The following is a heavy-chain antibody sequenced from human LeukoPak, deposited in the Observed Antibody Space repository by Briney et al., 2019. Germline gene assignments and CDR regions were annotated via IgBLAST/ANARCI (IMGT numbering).Heavy chain of an antibody. CDR2: IYPGDSDT. V-gene: IGHV5-51*01. CDR3: ARCMTPYYDFWSGYCDWFDP. Sequence: GESLKISCQGSGYSFTSYWIGWVRQMPGKGLEWMGIIYPGDSDTRYSPSFQGQVTISADKSISTAYLQWSGLKASDTAMYYCARCMTPYYDFWSGYCDWFDPWGQGTLVTVSS. D-gene: IGHD3-3*01. J-gene: IGHJ5*02. CDR1: GYSFTSYW.